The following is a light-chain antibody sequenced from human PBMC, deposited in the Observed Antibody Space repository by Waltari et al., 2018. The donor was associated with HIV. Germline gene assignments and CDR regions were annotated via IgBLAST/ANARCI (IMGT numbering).Light chain of an antibody. CDR3: QQYNSFPYT. CDR1: QSVSKY. J-gene: IGKJ2*01. Sequence: DIQMNQSPSTLSASVGDRVTITSRARQSVSKYLAWYHQKPVKAPKHLIYQASTLESGVPSMFSVSGPGTEFTLTASSLQPYDFATYYCQQYNSFPYTFGQGTKLEIK. V-gene: IGKV1-5*03. CDR2: QAS.